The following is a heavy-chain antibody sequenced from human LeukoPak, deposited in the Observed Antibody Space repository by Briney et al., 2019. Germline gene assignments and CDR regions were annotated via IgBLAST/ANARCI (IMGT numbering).Heavy chain of an antibody. Sequence: GGSLRLSCAASGFTFSSYGMHWVRQAPGKGLEWVAVISYDGSNKYYADSVKGRFTISRDNSKNTLYLQMNSLRAEDTAVYYCAKDQDQDILTGYIDYWGQGTLVTVSS. CDR3: AKDQDQDILTGYIDY. J-gene: IGHJ4*02. V-gene: IGHV3-30*18. CDR1: GFTFSSYG. D-gene: IGHD3-9*01. CDR2: ISYDGSNK.